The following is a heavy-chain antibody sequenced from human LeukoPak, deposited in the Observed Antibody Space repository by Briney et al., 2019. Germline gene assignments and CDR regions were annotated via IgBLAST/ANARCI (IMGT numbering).Heavy chain of an antibody. J-gene: IGHJ6*02. CDR1: GDSINSDY. CDR3: AKATVSPSHRFYYSEV. D-gene: IGHD4-17*01. CDR2: IYNSGST. V-gene: IGHV4-59*01. Sequence: SETLSLTCTVSGDSINSDYWSWLRQPPGKDMEWIGYIYNSGSTNYSPSLRSRITMSVDMSKNQFSLKLNSVTAADTAVYYCAKATVSPSHRFYYSEVWGQGTTVTVSS.